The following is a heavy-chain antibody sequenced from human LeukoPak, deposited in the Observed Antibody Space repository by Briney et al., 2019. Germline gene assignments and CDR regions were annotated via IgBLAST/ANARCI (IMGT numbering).Heavy chain of an antibody. J-gene: IGHJ5*02. V-gene: IGHV4-39*07. CDR3: ARGAVLRFLEWLLHNWFDP. CDR1: GGSISSGSYY. D-gene: IGHD3-3*01. CDR2: INHSGST. Sequence: SETLSLTCTVSGGSISSGSYYWSWIRQPPGKGLEWIGEINHSGSTNYNPSLKSRVTISVDTSKNQFSLKLSSVTAANTAVYYCARGAVLRFLEWLLHNWFDPWGQGTLVTVSS.